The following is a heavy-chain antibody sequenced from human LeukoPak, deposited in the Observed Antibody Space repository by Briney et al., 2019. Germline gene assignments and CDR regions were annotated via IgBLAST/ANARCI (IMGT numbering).Heavy chain of an antibody. D-gene: IGHD5-18*01. CDR1: GGSISSSSYY. CDR3: ARRSYGSLYCYYYYGMDV. CDR2: IYYSGST. J-gene: IGHJ6*02. Sequence: KPSETLSLTCTVSGGSISSSSYYWGWLRQPPGKGLEWIGSIYYSGSTYYNPSLKSRVTISVDTSKNQFSLKLSSVTAADTAVYYCARRSYGSLYCYYYYGMDVWGQGTTVTVSS. V-gene: IGHV4-39*01.